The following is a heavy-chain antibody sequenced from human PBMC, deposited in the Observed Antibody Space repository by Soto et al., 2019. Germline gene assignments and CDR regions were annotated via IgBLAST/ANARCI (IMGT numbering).Heavy chain of an antibody. D-gene: IGHD2-15*01. CDR2: ISAYNGNT. J-gene: IGHJ4*02. CDR3: ARGATPTDC. V-gene: IGHV1-18*01. Sequence: ASVNVSCKTSGYTFTNFGLRWVRQAPGQGLEWMGWISAYNGNTNYAQNFQGRVTMTTDTSTSTAYMELRSMRSDVTAVDYCARGATPTDCWGQGNLVTVPS. CDR1: GYTFTNFG.